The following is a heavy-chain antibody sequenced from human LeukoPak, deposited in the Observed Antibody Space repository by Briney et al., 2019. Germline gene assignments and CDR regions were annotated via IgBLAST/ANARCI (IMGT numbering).Heavy chain of an antibody. Sequence: GGSLRLSCAASGFPFSDYVMHWVRQAPGKGLEWVSVIRYDGDNKYYADSVKGRFTISRDNSKNTLYLQMNSLESEDTAVYYCAKDRWGAVASFDYWGQGTLVTVSS. D-gene: IGHD6-19*01. CDR3: AKDRWGAVASFDY. CDR2: IRYDGDNK. CDR1: GFPFSDYV. J-gene: IGHJ4*02. V-gene: IGHV3-30*02.